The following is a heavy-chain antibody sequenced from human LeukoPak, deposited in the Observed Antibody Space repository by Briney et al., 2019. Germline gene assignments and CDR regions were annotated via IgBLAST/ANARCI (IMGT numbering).Heavy chain of an antibody. CDR3: ASGRTEITGHYGNWFDP. D-gene: IGHD3-16*01. CDR2: IYYSGST. J-gene: IGHJ5*02. CDR1: GGSFSGYY. V-gene: IGHV4-31*11. Sequence: PSETLSLTCAVYGGSFSGYYWSWIRQHPGKGLEWIGYIYYSGSTYYNPSLKSRVTISVDTSKNQFSLKLSSVTAADTAVYYCASGRTEITGHYGNWFDPWGQGTLVTVSS.